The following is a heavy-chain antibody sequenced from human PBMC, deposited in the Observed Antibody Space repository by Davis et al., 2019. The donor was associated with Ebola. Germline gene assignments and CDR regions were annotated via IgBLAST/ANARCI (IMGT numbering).Heavy chain of an antibody. CDR2: INPHNGNT. CDR1: GYTFTNYG. D-gene: IGHD1-1*01. CDR3: ARAQFPTTSDH. Sequence: AASVKVSCKASGYTFTNYGITWVRQAPGQGLEWMGWINPHNGNTNYAQNVLGRVIMTSDTATTTAYMEVGSLRSDDTAVYYCARAQFPTTSDHWGQGTLVTVSS. V-gene: IGHV1-18*04. J-gene: IGHJ4*02.